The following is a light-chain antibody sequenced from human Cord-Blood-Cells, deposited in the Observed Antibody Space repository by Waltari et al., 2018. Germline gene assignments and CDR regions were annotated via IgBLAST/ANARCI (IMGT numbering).Light chain of an antibody. CDR2: DVS. J-gene: IGLJ2*01. CDR3: SSYTSSSTVV. Sequence: QSALTQPASVSGSPGQSITISCTGTRSDVGGYNYVYWYQHHPGKAPKLMIYDVSKRPSGVSNRFSGSKSGNTASLTISGLQAEDEADYYCSSYTSSSTVVFGGGTKLTVL. CDR1: RSDVGGYNY. V-gene: IGLV2-14*03.